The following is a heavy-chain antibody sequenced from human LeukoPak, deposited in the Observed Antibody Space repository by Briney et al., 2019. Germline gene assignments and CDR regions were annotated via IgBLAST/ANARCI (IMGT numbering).Heavy chain of an antibody. CDR2: ISYDGNNK. CDR1: GFTFSSYG. CDR3: ASSSGWYAPLDY. Sequence: GGPLRLSCAASGFTFSSYGMHWVRQAPGKGLEWVAGISYDGNNKYYADSVKGRFTISRDNSKNTLHLQMNSLRAEDTAVYYCASSSGWYAPLDYWGQGTLVTVSS. V-gene: IGHV3-30*03. D-gene: IGHD6-19*01. J-gene: IGHJ4*02.